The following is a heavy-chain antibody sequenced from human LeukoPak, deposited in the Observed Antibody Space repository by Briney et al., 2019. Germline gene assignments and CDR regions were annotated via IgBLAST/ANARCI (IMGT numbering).Heavy chain of an antibody. CDR2: INGGSGNT. J-gene: IGHJ4*02. CDR1: GYTFTDYT. V-gene: IGHV1-3*03. Sequence: ASVKVSCKASGYTFTDYTMHWLRQAPRQRLDWMGWINGGSGNTKYSPEFQGRVTITRDTSASTAYMELSSLRSEDTAVYYCARVFTVRGVIGYFDYWGQGTLVTVSS. CDR3: ARVFTVRGVIGYFDY. D-gene: IGHD3-10*01.